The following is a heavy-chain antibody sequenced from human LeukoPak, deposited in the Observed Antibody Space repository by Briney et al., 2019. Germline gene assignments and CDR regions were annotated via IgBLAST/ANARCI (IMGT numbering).Heavy chain of an antibody. CDR1: GYTFTDYY. Sequence: ASVKVSCKVSGYTFTDYYMHWVQQAPGKGREWMGLVDPEDGETIYAEKFQGRVTITADTSTDTAYMELSSLRSEDTAVYYCVTDLQNEGTGIRWGPGTLVTVSS. CDR2: VDPEDGET. J-gene: IGHJ4*02. D-gene: IGHD1-14*01. V-gene: IGHV1-69-2*01. CDR3: VTDLQNEGTGIR.